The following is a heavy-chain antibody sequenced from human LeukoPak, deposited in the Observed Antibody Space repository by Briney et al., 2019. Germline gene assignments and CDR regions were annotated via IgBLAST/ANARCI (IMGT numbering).Heavy chain of an antibody. CDR1: GYTFTSYH. D-gene: IGHD5-24*01. CDR2: INPESGDT. J-gene: IGHJ3*02. CDR3: ARVDGQDAFDI. Sequence: ASVKVSCKASGYTFTSYHMHWVRQAPGQGLEWMGWINPESGDTDYAQKFQGRVTMTRDTSIRTVYMDLNSLTSDDTAVYYCARVDGQDAFDIWGQGTMVTVSS. V-gene: IGHV1-2*02.